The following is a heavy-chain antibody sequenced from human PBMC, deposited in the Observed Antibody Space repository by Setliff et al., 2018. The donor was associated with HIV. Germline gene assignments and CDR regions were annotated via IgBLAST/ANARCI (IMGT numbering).Heavy chain of an antibody. CDR1: GFSFSTYW. CDR2: INQDGSEN. V-gene: IGHV3-7*03. CDR3: TRDWCSSTSCYVGN. Sequence: GGSLRLSCVASGFSFSTYWMSWVRQAPGRGLEWVANINQDGSENYYVDSVKGRSIISRDNAKNTLYLQMNSLKTEDTAVYYCTRDWCSSTSCYVGNWGQGTLVTVSS. D-gene: IGHD2-2*01. J-gene: IGHJ4*02.